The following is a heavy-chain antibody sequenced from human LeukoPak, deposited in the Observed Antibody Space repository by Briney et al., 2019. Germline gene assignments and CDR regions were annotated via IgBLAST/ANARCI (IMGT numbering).Heavy chain of an antibody. CDR3: VRDGYSGGAFDI. CDR2: IYPKSGGT. CDR1: GYTFTGHY. Sequence: SVKVSCKASGYTFTGHYMHWVRQAPGQGLEWMGWIYPKSGGTNYAQKFQSRVTMTRDTSITTAFMELNILKSDDTAVYYCVRDGYSGGAFDIWGQGTMVTVTS. V-gene: IGHV1-2*02. J-gene: IGHJ3*02. D-gene: IGHD5-12*01.